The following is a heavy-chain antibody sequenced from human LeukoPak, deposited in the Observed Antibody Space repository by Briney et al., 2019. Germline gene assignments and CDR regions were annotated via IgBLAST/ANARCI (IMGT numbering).Heavy chain of an antibody. D-gene: IGHD4-23*01. CDR3: AADRRGSSYYDGKEAFDH. CDR2: IYEDDGEK. V-gene: IGHV3-7*01. Sequence: RGGSLRLSCVASSFTFSNCWMSWLRQTPGRGPEWVANIYEDDGEKHYADSVKGRFTITRDNAKNTLYLQIYSLRAEDAAVYYCAADRRGSSYYDGKEAFDHWGQGEKAAVSS. CDR1: SFTFSNCW. J-gene: IGHJ4*02.